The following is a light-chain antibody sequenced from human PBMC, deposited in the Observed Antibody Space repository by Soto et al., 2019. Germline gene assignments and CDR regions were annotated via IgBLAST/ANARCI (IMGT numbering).Light chain of an antibody. CDR2: DAS. Sequence: EIVLTQSPATLSLSPGERATLSCRASQSVSSYLAWYQQKPGQAPRLLIYDASNRATGIPARFSGSGSGTDFTLTISSLEPEDFAFYYCQQRSNWPRPIFSFGPGTKVDIK. CDR1: QSVSSY. CDR3: QQRSNWPRPIFS. J-gene: IGKJ3*01. V-gene: IGKV3-11*01.